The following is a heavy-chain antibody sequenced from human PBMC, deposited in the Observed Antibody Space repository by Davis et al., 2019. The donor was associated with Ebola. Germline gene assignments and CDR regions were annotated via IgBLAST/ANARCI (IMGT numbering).Heavy chain of an antibody. V-gene: IGHV3-30*03. J-gene: IGHJ4*02. CDR1: GFTFSSYG. Sequence: GESLKISCAASGFTFSSYGMHWVRQAPGKRLEWVAVISYDGSNKYYADSVKGRFTISRDNAKNSLYLQMNSLRDEDTAVYYCARDHVVQWELLVKEYYFDYWGQGTLVTVSS. D-gene: IGHD1-26*01. CDR3: ARDHVVQWELLVKEYYFDY. CDR2: ISYDGSNK.